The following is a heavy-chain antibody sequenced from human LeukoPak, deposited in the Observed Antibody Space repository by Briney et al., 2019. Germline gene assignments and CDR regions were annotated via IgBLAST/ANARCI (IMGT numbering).Heavy chain of an antibody. CDR1: GDSISSYS. V-gene: IGHV4-38-2*02. Sequence: PSETLSLTCTVSGDSISSYSWSWIRQPAGKGPEWIGSIYHSGSTYYNPSLKSRVSISVDTSKNQFSLRLSSVTAADTAVYYCARDGDFYYFDYWGQGTLVTVSS. CDR3: ARDGDFYYFDY. J-gene: IGHJ4*02. CDR2: IYHSGST.